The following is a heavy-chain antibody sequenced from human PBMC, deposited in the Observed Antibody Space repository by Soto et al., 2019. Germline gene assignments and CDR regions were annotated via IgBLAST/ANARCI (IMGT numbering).Heavy chain of an antibody. CDR2: IFSNDEK. D-gene: IGHD6-13*01. V-gene: IGHV2-26*01. CDR1: GFSLSNARMG. Sequence: QVTLKESGPVLVKPTETLTLICTVSGFSLSNARMGVSWIRQPPGKALEWLAHIFSNDEKSYSTSLKSRLTISKDTSKSQVVLTMTNMDPVDTATYYCARIRGIAAASTAVGLRDYYYYYGMDVWGQGTTVTVSS. J-gene: IGHJ6*02. CDR3: ARIRGIAAASTAVGLRDYYYYYGMDV.